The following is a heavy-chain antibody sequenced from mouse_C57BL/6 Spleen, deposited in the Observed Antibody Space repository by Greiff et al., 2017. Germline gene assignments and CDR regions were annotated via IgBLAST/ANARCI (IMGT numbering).Heavy chain of an antibody. Sequence: QVQLKQSGTELVKPGASVKLSCKASGYTFTSYWMHWVKQRPGQGLEWIGNINPSNGGTNYNEKFKSKATLTVDKSSSTAYMQLSSLTSEDSAVYYCARYDYYGSPYWYFDVWGTGTTVTVSS. D-gene: IGHD1-1*01. J-gene: IGHJ1*03. CDR1: GYTFTSYW. V-gene: IGHV1-53*01. CDR2: INPSNGGT. CDR3: ARYDYYGSPYWYFDV.